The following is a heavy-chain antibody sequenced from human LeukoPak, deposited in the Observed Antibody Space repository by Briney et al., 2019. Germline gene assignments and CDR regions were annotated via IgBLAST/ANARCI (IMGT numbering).Heavy chain of an antibody. D-gene: IGHD3-22*01. J-gene: IGHJ3*02. CDR3: AKSWNYYDSSGDDALDI. CDR1: EFTFSSYA. CDR2: MSGSGGST. V-gene: IGHV3-23*01. Sequence: GGSLRLSCAASEFTFSSYAMNWVRQAPGKGLEWVSAMSGSGGSTYYADSVKGRFTISRDNSKNTLYLQMNSLRVEDTAVYYCAKSWNYYDSSGDDALDIWGQGTMVTVSS.